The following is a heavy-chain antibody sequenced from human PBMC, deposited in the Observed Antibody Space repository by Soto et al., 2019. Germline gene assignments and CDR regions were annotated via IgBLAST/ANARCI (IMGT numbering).Heavy chain of an antibody. D-gene: IGHD1-26*01. Sequence: ASVKVSCKASGYSFTSLDINWVRQTAGQGLEWMGWMQPSTGRTGYAQKFQGRVTMTRDTSINTAYMELATLTSDDTAFYYCARGVSAGVDYWGQGTLVTVSS. J-gene: IGHJ4*02. CDR3: ARGVSAGVDY. CDR1: GYSFTSLD. CDR2: MQPSTGRT. V-gene: IGHV1-8*01.